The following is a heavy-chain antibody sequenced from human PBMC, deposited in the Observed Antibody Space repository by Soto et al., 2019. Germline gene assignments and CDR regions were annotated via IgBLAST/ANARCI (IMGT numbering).Heavy chain of an antibody. CDR1: GYSFTGYY. V-gene: IGHV1-2*02. CDR3: ARSYYGAGGYPFPYFDY. J-gene: IGHJ4*02. Sequence: HEHLVQSGAEVKRPGASLKVSCKASGYSFTGYYIHWVRQAPGQGLEWMGWINPASGATNYAQNFQGRVTLTSDTSISTASMDLTSLTYDDTAVYYGARSYYGAGGYPFPYFDYWGQGTLVIVSS. D-gene: IGHD1-26*01. CDR2: INPASGAT.